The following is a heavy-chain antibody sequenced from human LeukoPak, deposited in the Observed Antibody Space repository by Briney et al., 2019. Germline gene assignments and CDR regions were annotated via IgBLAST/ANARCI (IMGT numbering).Heavy chain of an antibody. CDR1: GFDCSRYW. CDR3: ARGRYVDWLFDY. V-gene: IGHV3-7*03. Sequence: PGGSLRLSCAASGFDCSRYWMTWVRQAPGKGLEWVANIEQDGGEEYYVDSVKGRFTISRDNAKNSLYLQMNSLRVEVTAVYYCARGRYVDWLFDYWGQGTLVTVSS. D-gene: IGHD3-9*01. J-gene: IGHJ4*02. CDR2: IEQDGGEE.